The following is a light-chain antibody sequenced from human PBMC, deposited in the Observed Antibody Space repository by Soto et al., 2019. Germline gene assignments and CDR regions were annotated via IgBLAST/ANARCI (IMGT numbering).Light chain of an antibody. CDR1: QSVSSY. CDR2: DAS. V-gene: IGKV3-11*01. Sequence: DIVLTQSAATLCLSPGERDNLXCRASQSVSSYLDWYQQISGQALRPLIYDASNRAHGSPARFSGSGSGTDFTRTISSLEPEDFAVYYGQQRSNWPLTFGGGTKVDIK. CDR3: QQRSNWPLT. J-gene: IGKJ4*01.